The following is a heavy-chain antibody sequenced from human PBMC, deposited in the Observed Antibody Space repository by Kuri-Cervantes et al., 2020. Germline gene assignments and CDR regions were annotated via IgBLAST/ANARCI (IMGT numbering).Heavy chain of an antibody. CDR3: AKEYCSGGSCYFYYYYYGMDV. Sequence: GESLKISCAASGFTFSSYWMSWVRQAPGKGLEWVANIKQDGSEKYYVDSVKGRFTISRDNAKNSLYLQMNSLRAEDTAVYYCAKEYCSGGSCYFYYYYYGMDVWGQGTTVTVSS. CDR2: IKQDGSEK. D-gene: IGHD2-15*01. V-gene: IGHV3-7*03. J-gene: IGHJ6*02. CDR1: GFTFSSYW.